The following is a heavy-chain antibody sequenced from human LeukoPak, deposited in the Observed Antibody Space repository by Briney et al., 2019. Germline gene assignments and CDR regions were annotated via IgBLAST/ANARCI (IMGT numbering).Heavy chain of an antibody. V-gene: IGHV4-34*01. J-gene: IGHJ4*02. CDR1: GGSFSVYY. CDR3: ARRMVYGDFDY. CDR2: INHSGST. D-gene: IGHD2-8*01. Sequence: PSETLSLTCAVYGGSFSVYYWSWIRQPPGKGLEWIGEINHSGSTNYNPSLKSRVTISVDTSKNQFSLKLSSVTAADTVVYYCARRMVYGDFDYWGQGTLVTVSS.